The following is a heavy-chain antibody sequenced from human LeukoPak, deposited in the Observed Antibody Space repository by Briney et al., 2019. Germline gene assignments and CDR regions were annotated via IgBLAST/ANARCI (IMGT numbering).Heavy chain of an antibody. CDR1: GFTVNGKY. Sequence: GGSLRLSCAASGFTVNGKYMSWVRQAPGKGLEWVSAIYSTGSTYYADYVKGRFTVSRDTSSNTVYLQMNSLTAEDTAVYYCARHLRVYAFDYWGQGTLVTVSS. D-gene: IGHD2-8*01. CDR2: IYSTGST. CDR3: ARHLRVYAFDY. J-gene: IGHJ4*02. V-gene: IGHV3-66*02.